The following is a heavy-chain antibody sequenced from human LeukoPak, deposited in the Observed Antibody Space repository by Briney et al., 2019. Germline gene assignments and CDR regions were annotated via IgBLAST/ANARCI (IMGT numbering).Heavy chain of an antibody. CDR2: IYYSGNT. V-gene: IGHV4-39*01. J-gene: IGHJ5*02. CDR1: GDSISTSNSY. CDR3: ARLNIAAAYRGPPWFDP. Sequence: SETLSLTCTVSGDSISTSNSYWGWIRQPPGKGLEWIGSIYYSGNTYYNASLRSRVTISVDTSKNQFSLKLTSVTAADTAVYYCARLNIAAAYRGPPWFDPWGQGTLVTVSS. D-gene: IGHD6-13*01.